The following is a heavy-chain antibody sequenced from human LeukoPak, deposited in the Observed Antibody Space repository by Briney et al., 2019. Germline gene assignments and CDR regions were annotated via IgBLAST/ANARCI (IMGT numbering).Heavy chain of an antibody. CDR2: IYSGGSK. CDR3: ARGGRLSYYDYVWGSSEVPPLDY. D-gene: IGHD3-16*01. J-gene: IGHJ4*02. CDR1: GFTVSSNY. Sequence: GGSLRLSFAASGFTVSSNYMRWVRQAPGKGLEWVSVIYSGGSKYYADSVKGRFTISRDNSKITLYLQMNSVRAEDTAVYYCARGGRLSYYDYVWGSSEVPPLDYWGQGTLVTVSS. V-gene: IGHV3-53*01.